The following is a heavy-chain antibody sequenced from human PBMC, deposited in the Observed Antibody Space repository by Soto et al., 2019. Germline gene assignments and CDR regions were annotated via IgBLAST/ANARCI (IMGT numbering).Heavy chain of an antibody. D-gene: IGHD3-3*01. CDR2: IIPIFGTA. V-gene: IGHV1-69*13. CDR3: ARGVRITTFGVVIIDPNWFDP. J-gene: IGHJ5*02. CDR1: GGTFSSYA. Sequence: SVKVSCKASGGTFSSYAIRWVRQAPGQGLEWMGGIIPIFGTANYAQKFQGRVTITADESTSTAYMELSSLRSEDTAVYYCARGVRITTFGVVIIDPNWFDPWGQGTLVPSPQ.